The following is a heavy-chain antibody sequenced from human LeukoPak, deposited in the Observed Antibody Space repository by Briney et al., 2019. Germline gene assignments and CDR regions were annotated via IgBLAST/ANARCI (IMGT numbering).Heavy chain of an antibody. J-gene: IGHJ4*02. CDR1: GGSISSRLYF. Sequence: PSETLSLTCTVSGGSISSRLYFWGWVRQPPGKGLEWIGSIYYNGSSYCNPSLKSRVTISVDTSKNQFSLKVSSVTAADTAVYYCARDIAPAYYLDSWGQGTLVTVSS. V-gene: IGHV4-39*07. CDR3: ARDIAPAYYLDS. D-gene: IGHD2-21*01. CDR2: IYYNGSS.